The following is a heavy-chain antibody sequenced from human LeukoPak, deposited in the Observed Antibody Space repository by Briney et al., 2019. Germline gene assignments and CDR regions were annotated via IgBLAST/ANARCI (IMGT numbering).Heavy chain of an antibody. J-gene: IGHJ4*02. V-gene: IGHV5-51*01. CDR3: ARLPARYDILTGFDY. CDR2: IYPGDSDT. D-gene: IGHD3-9*01. Sequence: GESLKISCKGSGYSFTSYWIGWVRQMPGKGLEWVGIIYPGDSDTRYSPSFQGQVTISADKSISTAYLQWSSLKASDTAMYYCARLPARYDILTGFDYWGQGTLVTVSS. CDR1: GYSFTSYW.